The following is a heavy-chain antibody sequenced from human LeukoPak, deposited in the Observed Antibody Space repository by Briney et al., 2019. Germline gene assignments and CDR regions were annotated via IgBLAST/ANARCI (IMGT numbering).Heavy chain of an antibody. CDR3: ARGPEYYDILTGYGGRYFDY. D-gene: IGHD3-9*01. V-gene: IGHV4-59*01. CDR2: IYYSGST. CDR1: GGSISSYY. J-gene: IGHJ4*02. Sequence: PSETLSLTCTVSGGSISSYYWSWIRQPPGKGLEWIGYIYYSGSTNYNPSLKSRVTISVDTSKNQFSLKLSSVTAADTAVYYCARGPEYYDILTGYGGRYFDYWGQGTLVTVSS.